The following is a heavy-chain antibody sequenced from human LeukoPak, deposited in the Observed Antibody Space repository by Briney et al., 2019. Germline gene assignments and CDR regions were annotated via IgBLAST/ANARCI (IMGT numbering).Heavy chain of an antibody. D-gene: IGHD3-16*02. Sequence: SQTLSLTCAISGDSVSSNSAAWNWIRQSPSRGLEWLGRTYYRSKWYNDYAVSVKSRITINPDTSKNQFSLQLNSVTPEDTAVYYCARDLKGDYDYVWGSYHAFDIWGQGTMVTVSS. CDR2: TYYRSKWYN. CDR1: GDSVSSNSAA. V-gene: IGHV6-1*01. J-gene: IGHJ3*02. CDR3: ARDLKGDYDYVWGSYHAFDI.